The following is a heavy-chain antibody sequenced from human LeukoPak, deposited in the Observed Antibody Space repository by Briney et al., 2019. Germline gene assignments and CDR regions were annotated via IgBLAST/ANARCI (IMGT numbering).Heavy chain of an antibody. CDR1: GYSFTSYW. D-gene: IGHD5-12*01. Sequence: GESLKISCKGSGYSFTSYWISWGRQMPGKGVGWMGRIDPSDSYTNYSPSFQGHVTISADNSNRTAYLQWTSLKTTVTAMYYCARRRSGYDYAFDLWGQGTMVTVSS. J-gene: IGHJ3*01. CDR3: ARRRSGYDYAFDL. CDR2: IDPSDSYT. V-gene: IGHV5-10-1*01.